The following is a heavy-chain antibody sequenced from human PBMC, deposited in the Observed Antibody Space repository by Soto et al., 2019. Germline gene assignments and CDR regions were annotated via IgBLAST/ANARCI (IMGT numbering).Heavy chain of an antibody. CDR1: GFTFSSYS. J-gene: IGHJ6*02. D-gene: IGHD3-10*01. CDR3: AREGSLVLLWFGDSLTHYDMDV. Sequence: PGGSLRLSCAASGFTFSSYSMNWVRQAPGKGLEWVSYISSSSSTIYYADSVKGRFTISRDNAKNSLYLQMNSLRDEDTAVYYCAREGSLVLLWFGDSLTHYDMDVWGQGTTVTVSS. CDR2: ISSSSSTI. V-gene: IGHV3-48*02.